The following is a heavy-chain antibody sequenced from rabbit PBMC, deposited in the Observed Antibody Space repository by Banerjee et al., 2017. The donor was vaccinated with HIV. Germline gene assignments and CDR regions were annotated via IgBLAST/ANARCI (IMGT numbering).Heavy chain of an antibody. CDR2: IYPGDGTT. Sequence: QSLEETGGGLVQPGGSLTLSCKASGFDFSSYYMNWVRQAPGKGLEWIACIYPGDGTTYYASWAKGRFTISSHNAQNTLYLQLNSLTAADTATYFCVRDRYAGYAGYGYGNLWGQGTLVTVS. V-gene: IGHV1S7*01. D-gene: IGHD7-1*01. CDR3: VRDRYAGYAGYGYGNL. CDR1: GFDFSSYY. J-gene: IGHJ4*01.